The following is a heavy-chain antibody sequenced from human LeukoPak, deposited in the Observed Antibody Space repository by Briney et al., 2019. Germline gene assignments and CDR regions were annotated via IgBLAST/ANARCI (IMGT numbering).Heavy chain of an antibody. V-gene: IGHV4-59*08. CDR2: IYSSGST. Sequence: SETLSLTCTVSGGSISSYYWSWIRQPPGKGLEWIGYIYSSGSTHYNPSLKSRVTISVDTSKNQFSLKLSSVTAADTAVYYCARVSSGRIDYWGQGTLVTVSS. CDR1: GGSISSYY. CDR3: ARVSSGRIDY. D-gene: IGHD3-10*01. J-gene: IGHJ4*02.